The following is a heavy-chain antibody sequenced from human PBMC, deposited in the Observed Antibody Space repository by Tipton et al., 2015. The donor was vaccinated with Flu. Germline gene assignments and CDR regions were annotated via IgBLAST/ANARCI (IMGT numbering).Heavy chain of an antibody. V-gene: IGHV3-7*01. CDR1: GFTFSDYW. D-gene: IGHD3-10*01. CDR2: IRQDGGER. J-gene: IGHJ4*02. CDR3: VRKGFGDY. Sequence: SLRLSCAASGFTFSDYWMAWVRQAPGKGLEWVANIRQDGGERYYVDSVKGRFTISRDNVKKSLFLQMNSLRAEDTAVYYCVRKGFGDYWGQGILVTVSS.